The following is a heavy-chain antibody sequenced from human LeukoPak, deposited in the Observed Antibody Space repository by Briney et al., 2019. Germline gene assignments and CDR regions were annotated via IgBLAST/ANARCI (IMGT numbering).Heavy chain of an antibody. D-gene: IGHD6-19*01. CDR3: ASPRSSSGWELEY. CDR1: GFTFSSYT. V-gene: IGHV3-21*01. CDR2: ISSSSSYI. Sequence: PGGSLRLSCAASGFTFSSYTMNWVRQAPGKGLEWVSSISSSSSYIYYADSVKGRFTISRDNAKNSLYLRMNSLRAEGTAVYYCASPRSSSGWELEYWGQGTLVTVSS. J-gene: IGHJ4*02.